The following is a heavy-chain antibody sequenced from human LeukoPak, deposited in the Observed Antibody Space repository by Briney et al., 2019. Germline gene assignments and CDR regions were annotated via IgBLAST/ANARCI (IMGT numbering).Heavy chain of an antibody. Sequence: GGSLRLSCAASGFTFSSYSMNWVRQAPGKGPEWVASITIGSYIYYPDSVKGRFTISRDNAKNSLYLQMNSLRAEDTAVYYGARQCYYYDSNESCDYWGQGTLVTVSS. CDR1: GFTFSSYS. CDR3: ARQCYYYDSNESCDY. D-gene: IGHD3-22*01. CDR2: ITIGSYI. J-gene: IGHJ4*02. V-gene: IGHV3-21*01.